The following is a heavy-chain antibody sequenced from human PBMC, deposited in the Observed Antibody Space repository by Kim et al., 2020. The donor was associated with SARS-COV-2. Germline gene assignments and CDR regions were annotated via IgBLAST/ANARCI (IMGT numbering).Heavy chain of an antibody. CDR3: ARAEIAVAGGDWFDP. Sequence: ASVMVSCKASGYTFTSYAMHWVRQAPGQRLEWMGWINAGNGNTKYSQKFQGRVTITRDTSASTAYMELSSLRSEDTAVYYCARAEIAVAGGDWFDPWGQGTLGTVSS. CDR1: GYTFTSYA. CDR2: INAGNGNT. J-gene: IGHJ5*02. D-gene: IGHD6-19*01. V-gene: IGHV1-3*01.